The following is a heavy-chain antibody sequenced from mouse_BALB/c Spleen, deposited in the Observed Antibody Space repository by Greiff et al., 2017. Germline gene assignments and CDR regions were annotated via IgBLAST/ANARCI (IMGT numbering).Heavy chain of an antibody. CDR1: GFTFSDYG. J-gene: IGHJ3*01. CDR2: ISNLAYSI. D-gene: IGHD1-1*01. V-gene: IGHV5-15*02. Sequence: DVMLVESGGGLVQPGGSRKLSCAASGFTFSDYGMAWVRQAPGKGPEWVALISNLAYSIYYADTVTGRFTISRENAKNTLYLEMSSLRSEDTAMYYCAREYYGSSPAWFAYWGQGTLVTVSA. CDR3: AREYYGSSPAWFAY.